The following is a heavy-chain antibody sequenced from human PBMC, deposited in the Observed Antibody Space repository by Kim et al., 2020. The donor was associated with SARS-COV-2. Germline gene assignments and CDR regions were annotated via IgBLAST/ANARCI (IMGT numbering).Heavy chain of an antibody. CDR3: ASLMSGFYGSGSYGAHYYYYGMDV. CDR2: IDPSDSYT. CDR1: GYSFTSYW. Sequence: GESLKISCKGSGYSFTSYWISWVRQMPGKGLEWMGRIDPSDSYTNYSPSFQGHVTISADKSISTAYLQWSSLKASDTAMYYCASLMSGFYGSGSYGAHYYYYGMDVWGQGTTVTVSS. J-gene: IGHJ6*02. D-gene: IGHD3-10*01. V-gene: IGHV5-10-1*01.